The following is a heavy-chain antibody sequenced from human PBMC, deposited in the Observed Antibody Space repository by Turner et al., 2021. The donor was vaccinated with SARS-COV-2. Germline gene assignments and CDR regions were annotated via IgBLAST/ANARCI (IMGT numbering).Heavy chain of an antibody. CDR2: IYYSGST. J-gene: IGHJ4*02. D-gene: IGHD3-22*01. CDR1: GGPISSSSYY. Sequence: QLQLQESGPGLVKPSETLSLTCTVSGGPISSSSYYWGWIRQPPGKGLEWIGSIYYSGSTYYNPSLKSRGTISVDTSKNQFSLKLSSVTAADTAVYYCARHKGDYDSSELLGWGQGTLVTVSS. V-gene: IGHV4-39*01. CDR3: ARHKGDYDSSELLG.